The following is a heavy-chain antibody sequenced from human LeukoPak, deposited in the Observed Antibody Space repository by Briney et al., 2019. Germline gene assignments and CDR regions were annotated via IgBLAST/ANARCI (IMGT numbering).Heavy chain of an antibody. CDR1: GGTFSSYA. V-gene: IGHV1-69*13. CDR2: IIPIFATA. J-gene: IGHJ4*02. D-gene: IGHD3-22*01. CDR3: ARGPITTRSHFGY. Sequence: GASVKVSCKASGGTFSSYAISWVRQAPGQGLEWMGGIIPIFATANYAQKFQGRVTITADESTSTAYMELSSLRSEDTAVYCCARGPITTRSHFGYWGQGTLVTVSS.